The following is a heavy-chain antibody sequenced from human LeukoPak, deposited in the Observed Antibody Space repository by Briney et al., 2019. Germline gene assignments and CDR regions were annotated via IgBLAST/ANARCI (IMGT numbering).Heavy chain of an antibody. D-gene: IGHD1-26*01. CDR3: ARGEGVGAAFDY. J-gene: IGHJ4*02. CDR2: IHYSGRT. CDR1: GGSINSGSYY. V-gene: IGHV4-39*02. Sequence: SETLSLTCAVSGGSINSGSYYWGWIRQPPGKGLEWIGSIHYSGRTYYNPALKSRVTISVDTSKNQFSLKLSSVTAADTAVYYCARGEGVGAAFDYWGQGTLVTVSS.